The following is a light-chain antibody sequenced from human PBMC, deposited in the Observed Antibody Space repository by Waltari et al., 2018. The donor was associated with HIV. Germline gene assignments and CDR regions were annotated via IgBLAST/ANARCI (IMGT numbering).Light chain of an antibody. CDR2: AAS. CDR1: QGITSW. CDR3: QQANSFPLT. Sequence: IQMTQSPSSVSASVGERVTIPCRASQGITSWLAWHQQKPGKAPKLLIYAASSLQSGVPSRFRGSGSGTDFTLTISSLQPEDFATYYCQQANSFPLTFGGGTKVEIK. V-gene: IGKV1D-12*01. J-gene: IGKJ4*01.